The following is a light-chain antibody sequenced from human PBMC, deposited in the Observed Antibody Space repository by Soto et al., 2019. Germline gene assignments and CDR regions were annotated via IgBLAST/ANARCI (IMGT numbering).Light chain of an antibody. CDR1: SGHSRYV. CDR2: LNSDGSH. Sequence: QSVLTQSPYASASLGASGQLTCTMSSGHSRYVIAWHQQQPEKGTRYLMRLNSDGSHTKGDGIPDRLSGSSSGAERYLTNSSLQSEDEAYSHSQTWDTGLRVFGGGTKRTVL. CDR3: QTWDTGLRV. V-gene: IGLV4-69*01. J-gene: IGLJ3*02.